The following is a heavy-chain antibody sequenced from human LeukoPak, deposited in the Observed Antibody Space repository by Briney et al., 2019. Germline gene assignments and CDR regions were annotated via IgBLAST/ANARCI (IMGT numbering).Heavy chain of an antibody. J-gene: IGHJ4*02. D-gene: IGHD3-22*01. V-gene: IGHV4-59*01. Sequence: SETLSLTCTVSGDSISSYYWSWIRQPPGKGLEWIGYIYYSGSTNYNPSLKSRVTISIDTSNNQFSLKLNSVTAADTAVYYCARDGLYYDSSGYYAHWGQGTLVTVSS. CDR3: ARDGLYYDSSGYYAH. CDR2: IYYSGST. CDR1: GDSISSYY.